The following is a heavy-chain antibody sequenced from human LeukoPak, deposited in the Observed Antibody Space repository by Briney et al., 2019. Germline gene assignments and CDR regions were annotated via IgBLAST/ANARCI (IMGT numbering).Heavy chain of an antibody. D-gene: IGHD3-10*01. CDR3: ARVPLWFGELHYGMDV. J-gene: IGHJ6*02. Sequence: GGSLRLSCAASGFTFSSYAMHWVRQAPGKGLEWVAVISYDGSNKYYADSVKGRFTISRDNSKNTLYLQMNSLRAEDTAVYYCARVPLWFGELHYGMDVWGQGTTVTVSS. CDR1: GFTFSSYA. V-gene: IGHV3-30-3*01. CDR2: ISYDGSNK.